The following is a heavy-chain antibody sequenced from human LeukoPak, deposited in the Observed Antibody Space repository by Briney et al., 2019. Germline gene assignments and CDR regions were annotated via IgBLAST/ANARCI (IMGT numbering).Heavy chain of an antibody. CDR3: ARDLYGYYAMDV. CDR1: GFTFSSYA. Sequence: PGGSLRLSCAASGFTFSSYAMSWVRQAPGKGLEWVSAISGSGGSTYYADSVKGRFTISRDNSKNTLYLQMNTLRVEDMAVYYCARDLYGYYAMDVWGQGTTVT. V-gene: IGHV3-23*01. CDR2: ISGSGGST. D-gene: IGHD4-17*01. J-gene: IGHJ6*02.